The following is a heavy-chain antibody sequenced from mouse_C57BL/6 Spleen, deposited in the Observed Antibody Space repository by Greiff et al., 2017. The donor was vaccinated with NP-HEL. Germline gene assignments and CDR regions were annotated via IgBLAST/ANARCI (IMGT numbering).Heavy chain of an antibody. J-gene: IGHJ2*01. CDR2: INPYNGGT. CDR3: ARYPGSSYSYYFDY. Sequence: EVKVVESGPVLVKPGASVKMSCKASGYTFTDYYMNWVKQSHGKSLEWIGVINPYNGGTSYNQKFKGKATLTVDKSSSTAYMELNSLTSEDSAVYYCARYPGSSYSYYFDYWGQGTTLTVSS. D-gene: IGHD1-1*01. CDR1: GYTFTDYY. V-gene: IGHV1-19*01.